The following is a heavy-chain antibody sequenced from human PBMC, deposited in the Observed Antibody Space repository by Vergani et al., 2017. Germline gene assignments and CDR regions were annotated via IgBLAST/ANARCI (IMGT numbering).Heavy chain of an antibody. D-gene: IGHD2-21*02. CDR3: ARVYCLDMSCAGTDYFYHIDV. Sequence: EVQLEQSGAAVKKPGESLEISCKGSGYSFSRNWIAWVRERPGQGLEWMGMIYPGNSETRNNPSFRGQVTMSVDKSISTAYLQWSSLKASDSAMYYCARVYCLDMSCAGTDYFYHIDVWGKGTTVTVS. CDR2: IYPGNSET. V-gene: IGHV5-51*03. CDR1: GYSFSRNW. J-gene: IGHJ6*03.